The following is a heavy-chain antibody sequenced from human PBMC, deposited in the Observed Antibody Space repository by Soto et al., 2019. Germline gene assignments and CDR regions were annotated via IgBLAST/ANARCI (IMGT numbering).Heavy chain of an antibody. D-gene: IGHD3-22*01. CDR3: VKGDYYDSSGYFDY. CDR1: GFTFSSYA. J-gene: IGHJ4*02. CDR2: ISSNGGST. V-gene: IGHV3-64D*08. Sequence: GGSLRLSCAASGFTFSSYAMHWVRQAPGKGLEYVSAISSNGGSTYYADSVKGRFTISRDNSKNTLYLQMSSLRAEDTAVYYCVKGDYYDSSGYFDYWGQGTLVTVSS.